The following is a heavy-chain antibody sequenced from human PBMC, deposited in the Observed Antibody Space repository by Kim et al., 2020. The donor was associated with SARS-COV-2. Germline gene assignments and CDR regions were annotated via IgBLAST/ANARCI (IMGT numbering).Heavy chain of an antibody. CDR1: GFTFSSYG. CDR3: ARDPSGYYDTPSGAFDY. V-gene: IGHV3-33*01. D-gene: IGHD3-9*01. J-gene: IGHJ4*02. Sequence: GGSLRLSCAASGFTFSSYGMHWVRQAPGKGLEWVAVIWYDGSNKYYADSVKGRFTISRDNSKNTLYLQMNSLRAEDTAVYYCARDPSGYYDTPSGAFDYWGQGTLVTVSS. CDR2: IWYDGSNK.